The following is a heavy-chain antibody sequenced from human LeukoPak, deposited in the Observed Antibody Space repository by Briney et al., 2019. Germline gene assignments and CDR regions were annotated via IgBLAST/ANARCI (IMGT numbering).Heavy chain of an antibody. J-gene: IGHJ3*02. D-gene: IGHD3-22*01. CDR2: INWNSDNV. CDR3: ARASYYYDTTGLGAVDI. CDR1: GFTFNDHA. Sequence: GRSLRLSCAASGFTFNDHAMYWVRQAPGKGLEWVSGINWNSDNVGYADSVKGRFTISRDDAKNSLFLQMNSLRTEDTALYYCARASYYYDTTGLGAVDIWGQGTMVTVSS. V-gene: IGHV3-9*01.